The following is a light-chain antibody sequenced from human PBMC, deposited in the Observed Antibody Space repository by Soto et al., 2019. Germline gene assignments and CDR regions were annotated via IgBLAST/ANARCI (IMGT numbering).Light chain of an antibody. J-gene: IGKJ4*01. CDR1: QSVSSN. Sequence: EIVMTQSPATLSVSPGERATLSCRASQSVSSNLAWYQQKPGQAPRLLIYGASTRATGIPARFSGSGSGTEFTLTISSLQSEDFAFYYCQQYNNWPLTFGGGTMVEIK. V-gene: IGKV3-15*01. CDR2: GAS. CDR3: QQYNNWPLT.